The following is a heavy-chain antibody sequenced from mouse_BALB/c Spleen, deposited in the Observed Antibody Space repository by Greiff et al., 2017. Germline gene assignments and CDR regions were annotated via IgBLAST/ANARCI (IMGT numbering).Heavy chain of an antibody. V-gene: IGHV2-9-2*01. Sequence: VHLVESGPGLVAPSQSLSITCTVSGFSLTSYDISWIRQPPGKGLEWLGVIWTGGGTNYNSAFMSRLSISKDNSKSQVFLKMNSLQTDDTAIYYCVRDRGWFAYWGQGTLVTVSA. CDR3: VRDRGWFAY. CDR2: IWTGGGT. J-gene: IGHJ3*01. CDR1: GFSLTSYD.